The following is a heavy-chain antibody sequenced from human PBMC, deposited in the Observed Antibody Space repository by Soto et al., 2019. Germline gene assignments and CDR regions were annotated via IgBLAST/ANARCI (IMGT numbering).Heavy chain of an antibody. J-gene: IGHJ4*02. CDR2: ISAYNGNT. CDR3: ARDSTQWLVFDY. Sequence: ASVKVSCKASGYTFTSYGISWVRQAPGQGLEWMGWISAYNGNTNYAQKNQGRVNMTKDTSTSTAYMELRSLRSDDTAVYYCARDSTQWLVFDYWGQGTLVTVSS. D-gene: IGHD6-19*01. CDR1: GYTFTSYG. V-gene: IGHV1-18*01.